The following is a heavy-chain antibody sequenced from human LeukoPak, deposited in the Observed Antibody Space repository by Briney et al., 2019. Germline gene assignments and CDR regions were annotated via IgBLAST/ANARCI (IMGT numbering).Heavy chain of an antibody. D-gene: IGHD5-12*01. CDR1: GGSFSIYF. V-gene: IGHV4-4*07. J-gene: IGHJ4*02. CDR3: ARVSGYHWESFYDY. CDR2: IYTSGST. Sequence: SETLSLTCTVSGGSFSIYFWSWIRQSAGKGLEWIGRIYTSGSTNYNPSLKSRVTISVDTSKNQFSLKLRSVTAADTAVYYCARVSGYHWESFYDYWGQGTLVTVSS.